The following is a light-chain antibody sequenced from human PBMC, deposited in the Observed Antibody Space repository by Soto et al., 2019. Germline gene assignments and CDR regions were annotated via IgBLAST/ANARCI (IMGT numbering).Light chain of an antibody. V-gene: IGKV3-20*01. CDR3: QQYGSSPLIS. J-gene: IGKJ5*01. Sequence: IVKTQSPATLSVSPGERATLSCRASQSISSNLAWYQQKPGQAPRLLIYGASSRATGIPDRFSGSGSGRDFTLTISGLEPEDFAVYYCQQYGSSPLISFGQGTRLEI. CDR1: QSISSN. CDR2: GAS.